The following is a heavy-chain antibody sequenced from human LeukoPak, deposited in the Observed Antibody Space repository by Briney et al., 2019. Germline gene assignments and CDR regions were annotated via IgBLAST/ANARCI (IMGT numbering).Heavy chain of an antibody. CDR1: GYTFTSYD. CDR3: ARSYCGGDCYWTIGY. CDR2: INPNTGVT. J-gene: IGHJ4*02. D-gene: IGHD2-21*02. Sequence: ASVKVSCKASGYTFTSYDINWVRQATGQGLTWMGWINPNTGVTNYAQKFQGRVTMTRATSINTAYMELDRLTSDDTAIYYCARSYCGGDCYWTIGYWGQGTLVTVSS. V-gene: IGHV1-2*02.